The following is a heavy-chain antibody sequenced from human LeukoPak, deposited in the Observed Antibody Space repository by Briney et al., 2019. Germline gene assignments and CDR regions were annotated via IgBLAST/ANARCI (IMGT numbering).Heavy chain of an antibody. CDR2: ISSNGGST. CDR3: ARGVRGYSLGPDY. J-gene: IGHJ4*02. Sequence: GGSLRLSCATSGFTFSSYAMHWVRQAPGKGLEYVSAISSNGGSTYYANSVKGRFTISRDNSKNTLYLQMGSLRAEDMAVYYCARGVRGYSLGPDYWGQGTLVTVSS. V-gene: IGHV3-64*01. CDR1: GFTFSSYA. D-gene: IGHD5-18*01.